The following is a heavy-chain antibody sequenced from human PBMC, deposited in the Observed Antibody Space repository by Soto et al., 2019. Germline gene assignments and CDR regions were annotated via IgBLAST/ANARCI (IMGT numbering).Heavy chain of an antibody. V-gene: IGHV1-2*02. Sequence: ASVKVSCKASGYTFTGYYMHWVRQAPGQGLEWMGWINPNSGGTNYAQKFQGRVTMTRDTSISTAYMELNSLRAEDTAVYYCARLFCSASSCYSVGGFDIWGQGTMVTVSS. CDR3: ARLFCSASSCYSVGGFDI. CDR1: GYTFTGYY. D-gene: IGHD2-15*01. CDR2: INPNSGGT. J-gene: IGHJ3*02.